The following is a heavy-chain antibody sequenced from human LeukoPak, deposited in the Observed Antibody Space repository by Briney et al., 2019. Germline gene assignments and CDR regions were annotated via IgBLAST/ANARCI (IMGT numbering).Heavy chain of an antibody. Sequence: SEALSLTCTVSVGSISSSSYYWGWIRQPPGKGLEWIGSIYYSGSTYYNPSLKSRVTISVDTSKNQFSLKLSSVTAADTAVYYCARELRYFDYLSDYWGQGTLVTVSS. J-gene: IGHJ4*02. CDR3: ARELRYFDYLSDY. CDR1: VGSISSSSYY. CDR2: IYYSGST. V-gene: IGHV4-39*01. D-gene: IGHD3-9*01.